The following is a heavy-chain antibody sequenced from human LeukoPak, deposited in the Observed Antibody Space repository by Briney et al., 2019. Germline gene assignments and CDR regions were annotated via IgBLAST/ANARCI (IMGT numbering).Heavy chain of an antibody. CDR2: IYYSGST. J-gene: IGHJ5*02. D-gene: IGHD3-10*01. Sequence: PSETLSLTCTVSAVSISSNSYYWGWIRQPPGKGLEWIGSIYYSGSTYYNPSLKSRVTISVDTSKNQFSLKLSSVTAADTAVYYCASYSCYGSGINWFDPWGQGTLVTVSS. CDR1: AVSISSNSYY. V-gene: IGHV4-39*01. CDR3: ASYSCYGSGINWFDP.